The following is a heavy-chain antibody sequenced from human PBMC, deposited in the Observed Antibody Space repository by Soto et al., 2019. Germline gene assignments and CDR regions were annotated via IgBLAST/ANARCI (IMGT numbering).Heavy chain of an antibody. CDR1: GGSIGSYY. V-gene: IGHV4-59*01. CDR2: MYYSGST. CDR3: ARLTTYYYDSSGYYIDY. J-gene: IGHJ4*02. D-gene: IGHD3-22*01. Sequence: SETLSLTCTVSGGSIGSYYGSWIRQPPGKGLEWIGYMYYSGSTNYNPSLKSRVTISVDTSKNQFSLKLSSVTAADTAVYYCARLTTYYYDSSGYYIDYWGQGTLVTVSS.